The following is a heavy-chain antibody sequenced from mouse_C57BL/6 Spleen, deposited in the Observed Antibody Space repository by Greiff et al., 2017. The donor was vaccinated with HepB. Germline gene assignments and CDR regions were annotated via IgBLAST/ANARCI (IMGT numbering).Heavy chain of an antibody. Sequence: LVESGPELVKPGASVKISCKASGYSFTDYNMNWVKQSNGKSLEWIGVINPNYGTTSYNQKFKGKATLTVDQSSSTAYMQLNSLTSEDSAVYYCARGGYYGSSYRWYFDVWGTGTTVTVSS. CDR3: ARGGYYGSSYRWYFDV. V-gene: IGHV1-39*01. CDR1: GYSFTDYN. D-gene: IGHD1-1*01. J-gene: IGHJ1*03. CDR2: INPNYGTT.